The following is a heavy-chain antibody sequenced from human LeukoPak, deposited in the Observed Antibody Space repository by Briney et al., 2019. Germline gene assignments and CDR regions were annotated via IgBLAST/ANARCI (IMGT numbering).Heavy chain of an antibody. CDR2: IDSSGKT. D-gene: IGHD2-15*01. CDR3: ARDRHCSGGSCSGL. V-gene: IGHV4-4*07. Sequence: PSETLSLTCTVTGDSISSQYWSWIRQSPGKGLEWIGRIDSSGKTNYNPSLKSRVTISIDKSKGQFSLKVNSVTAADTAVYYCARDRHCSGGSCSGLWGQGTLVTVSS. J-gene: IGHJ4*02. CDR1: GDSISSQY.